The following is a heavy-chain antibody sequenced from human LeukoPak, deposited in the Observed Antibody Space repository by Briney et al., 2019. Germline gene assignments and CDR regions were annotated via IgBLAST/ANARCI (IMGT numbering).Heavy chain of an antibody. D-gene: IGHD6-19*01. V-gene: IGHV3-7*03. CDR1: GFIFSSYW. CDR2: IKQDGSEK. J-gene: IGHJ4*02. Sequence: PGRSLRLSCAASGFIFSSYWMSWVRQAPGKELEWVANIKQDGSEKYYVDSVKGRFTISRDNAKNSLYLQMDSLRAEDTALYYCGRDLSGWYGPDYWGQGTLVTVSS. CDR3: GRDLSGWYGPDY.